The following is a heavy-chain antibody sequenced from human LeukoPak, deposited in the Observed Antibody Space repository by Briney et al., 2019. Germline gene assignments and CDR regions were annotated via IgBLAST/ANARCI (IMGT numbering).Heavy chain of an antibody. D-gene: IGHD3-22*01. CDR3: ARNDIADDSSGYPWAFQH. CDR1: GFTVSSNY. Sequence: PGGSLRLSCAASGFTVSSNYMSWVRQAPGKGLEWVSVIYSGGSTYYAESVKGRFTISRDNSKNTLYLQMNSLRAEDTAVYYCARNDIADDSSGYPWAFQHWGQGTLVTVSS. J-gene: IGHJ1*01. CDR2: IYSGGST. V-gene: IGHV3-66*01.